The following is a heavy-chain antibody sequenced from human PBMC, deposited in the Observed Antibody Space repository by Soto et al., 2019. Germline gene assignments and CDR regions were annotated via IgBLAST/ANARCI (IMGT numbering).Heavy chain of an antibody. CDR2: INPKFGDT. CDR1: GYTFTAYY. V-gene: IGHV1-2*02. D-gene: IGHD3-10*02. Sequence: QVQLVQSGAEVKEPGDSVRVSCEASGYTFTAYYIHWVRQAPGQGLEWMGWINPKFGDTTYAQDFQGRVSMTRVMSISTVYMELSRLTSDDTAIYYCARNMDYYYGRGSGNGHGVWGQGTTVTVFS. J-gene: IGHJ6*02. CDR3: ARNMDYYYGRGSGNGHGV.